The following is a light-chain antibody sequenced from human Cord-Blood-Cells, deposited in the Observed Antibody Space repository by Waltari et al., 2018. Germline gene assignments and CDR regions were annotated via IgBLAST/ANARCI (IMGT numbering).Light chain of an antibody. J-gene: IGLJ1*01. CDR3: CSYAGSYYV. CDR1: SSDVGFFTY. Sequence: QSALTQPRPVSGSSGQSVTLSCTGTSSDVGFFTYFSWYQQNPGKAPKLMIYDGSKRPSGAPERFAGTKADNTASLSNSGLQAEDEADYDGCSYAGSYYVFGTGTKVTVL. V-gene: IGLV2-11*01. CDR2: DGS.